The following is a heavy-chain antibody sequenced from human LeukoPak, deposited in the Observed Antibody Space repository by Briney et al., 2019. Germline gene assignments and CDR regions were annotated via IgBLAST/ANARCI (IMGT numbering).Heavy chain of an antibody. CDR2: IYYTGST. V-gene: IGHV4-59*01. CDR3: ARGGAGSYYDFWSGLVNWFDP. J-gene: IGHJ5*02. D-gene: IGHD3-3*01. CDR1: GFTFSSYA. Sequence: GSLRLSCVASGFTFSSYAMSWIRQPPGKGLQWIGYIYYTGSTSYNPSLKSRAIISADTSKNQFSLKLSSVTAADTAVYYCARGGAGSYYDFWSGLVNWFDPWGQGTLVTVSS.